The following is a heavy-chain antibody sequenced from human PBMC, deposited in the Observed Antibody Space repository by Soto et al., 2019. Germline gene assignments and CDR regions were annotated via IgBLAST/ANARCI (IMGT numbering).Heavy chain of an antibody. CDR2: ISSSGSTI. V-gene: IGHV3-11*01. D-gene: IGHD2-2*01. J-gene: IGHJ6*03. CDR3: ARVPIYCSSTSCASRHYYYYYMDV. Sequence: GGSLRLSCAASGFTFSDYYMSWIRQAPGKGLEWVSYISSSGSTIYYADSVKGRFTISRDNAKNSLYLQMNSLRAEDTAVYYCARVPIYCSSTSCASRHYYYYYMDVWGKGTTVPVSS. CDR1: GFTFSDYY.